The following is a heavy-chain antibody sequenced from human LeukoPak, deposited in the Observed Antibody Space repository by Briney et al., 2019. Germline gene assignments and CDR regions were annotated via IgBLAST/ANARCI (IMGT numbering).Heavy chain of an antibody. D-gene: IGHD3-22*01. CDR2: ISGSGGST. CDR3: AKEDQYYYDSSGYPVFDY. CDR1: GFTFSSYA. V-gene: IGHV3-23*01. J-gene: IGHJ4*02. Sequence: GGSLRLSCAASGFTFSSYAMSWVRQAPGKGLEWVSAISGSGGSTYYADSVKGRFTISRDNSKNTLYLQMNSLRAGDTAVYYCAKEDQYYYDSSGYPVFDYWGQGTLVTVSS.